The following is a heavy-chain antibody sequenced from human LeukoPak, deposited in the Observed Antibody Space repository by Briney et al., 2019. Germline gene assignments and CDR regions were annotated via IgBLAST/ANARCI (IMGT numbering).Heavy chain of an antibody. Sequence: TGGSLRLSCAASGFTFSNYWMTWVRQAPGKGLEWVANIDQDGSEKNYVDSVKGRFTISRDNARNSLYLQMNSLRAEDTAVYYCARDYFSRAALLGYFDLWGRGTLVTVSS. CDR3: ARDYFSRAALLGYFDL. D-gene: IGHD2-15*01. CDR2: IDQDGSEK. CDR1: GFTFSNYW. V-gene: IGHV3-7*01. J-gene: IGHJ2*01.